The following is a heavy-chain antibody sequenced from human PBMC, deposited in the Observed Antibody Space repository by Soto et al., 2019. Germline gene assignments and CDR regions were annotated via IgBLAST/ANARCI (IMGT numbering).Heavy chain of an antibody. CDR3: ARDRCSGGSCPTFDY. J-gene: IGHJ4*02. Sequence: GWSLRLSCSASVFTCSDYYINWIRQAPGKGLEWVSYISSSSNYTNYADSVKGRFTISRDNAKNSLYLQMNNLRAEDTAVYYCARDRCSGGSCPTFDYWGQGTLVTVSS. CDR1: VFTCSDYY. V-gene: IGHV3-11*06. CDR2: ISSSSNYT. D-gene: IGHD2-15*01.